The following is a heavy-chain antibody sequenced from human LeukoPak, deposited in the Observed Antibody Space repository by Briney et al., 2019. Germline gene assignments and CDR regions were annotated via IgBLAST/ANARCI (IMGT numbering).Heavy chain of an antibody. CDR1: GGTFSSYA. D-gene: IGHD3-3*01. CDR2: IIPIFGTA. V-gene: IGHV1-69*13. CDR3: ARDPLWSGYYYYFDY. Sequence: GASVKVSCTASGGTFSSYAISWVRQAPGQGLEWMGGIIPIFGTASYAQKFQGRVTITADESTSTAYMELSSLRSEDTAVYYCARDPLWSGYYYYFDYWGQGTLVTVSS. J-gene: IGHJ4*02.